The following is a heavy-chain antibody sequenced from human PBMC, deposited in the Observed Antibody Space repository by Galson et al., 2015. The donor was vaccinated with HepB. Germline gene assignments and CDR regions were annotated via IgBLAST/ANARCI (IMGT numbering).Heavy chain of an antibody. J-gene: IGHJ4*02. CDR3: ARANYGGNSDLDY. CDR2: IWYDGSNK. CDR1: GFTFSSYG. V-gene: IGHV3-33*01. Sequence: SLRLSCAASGFTFSSYGMHWVRQAPGKGLEWVAVIWYDGSNKYYADSVKGRFTISRDNSKNTLYLQMNSLRAEDTAVYYCARANYGGNSDLDYWGQGTLVTVSS. D-gene: IGHD4-23*01.